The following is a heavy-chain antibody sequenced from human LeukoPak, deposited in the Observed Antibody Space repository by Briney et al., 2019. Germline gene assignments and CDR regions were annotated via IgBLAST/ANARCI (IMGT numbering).Heavy chain of an antibody. J-gene: IGHJ4*02. V-gene: IGHV5-51*01. CDR1: GYNFPYYY. Sequence: GESLKISCKGSGYNFPYYYIAWVRQLPGKGLEWMGIIYPGGSDPKYSPSFQGQVTISVDKPISTAYLQWNSLKASDTAMYYCARLNDILTGPFDYWGQGTLVTVSS. CDR3: ARLNDILTGPFDY. CDR2: IYPGGSDP. D-gene: IGHD3-9*01.